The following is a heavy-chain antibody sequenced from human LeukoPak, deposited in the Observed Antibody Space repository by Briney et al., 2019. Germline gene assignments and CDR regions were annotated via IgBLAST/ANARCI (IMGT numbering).Heavy chain of an antibody. J-gene: IGHJ4*02. V-gene: IGHV4-61*02. Sequence: PSETPSLTCTVSGGSISSGNYYWSWIRQPAGKGLEWIGRISTSGSTNYNPSLKSRVTISVDTSKNQFSLELSSVTAADTAVYYCARVSGSGWAYDYWGQGTLVTVSS. CDR1: GGSISSGNYY. D-gene: IGHD6-25*01. CDR2: ISTSGST. CDR3: ARVSGSGWAYDY.